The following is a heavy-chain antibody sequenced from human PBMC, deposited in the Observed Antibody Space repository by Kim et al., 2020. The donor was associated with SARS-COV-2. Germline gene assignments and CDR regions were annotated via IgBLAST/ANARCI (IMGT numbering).Heavy chain of an antibody. V-gene: IGHV3-11*01. Sequence: GGSLRLSCAASGFTFSDYYMSWIRQAPGKGLEWVSYISSSGSTIYYADSVKGRFTISRDNAKNSLYLQMNSLRAEDTAVYYCARDPGAARGVVVAGYMDVWGKGTTVTVSS. D-gene: IGHD2-15*01. CDR2: ISSSGSTI. CDR3: ARDPGAARGVVVAGYMDV. CDR1: GFTFSDYY. J-gene: IGHJ6*03.